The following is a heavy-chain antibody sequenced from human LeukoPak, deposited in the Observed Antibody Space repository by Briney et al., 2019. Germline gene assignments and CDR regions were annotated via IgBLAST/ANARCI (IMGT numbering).Heavy chain of an antibody. J-gene: IGHJ4*02. D-gene: IGHD6-19*01. CDR1: GYTFTSYG. V-gene: IGHV1-18*01. CDR2: ISAYNGNT. Sequence: ASVKVSCKASGYTFTSYGISWVRQAPGQGLEWMGWISAYNGNTNYAQKLQGRVTMTTDTSTSTAYMELRSLRSDDTAVYYCARDRVVAGTFARVDYWGQGTLVTVSS. CDR3: ARDRVVAGTFARVDY.